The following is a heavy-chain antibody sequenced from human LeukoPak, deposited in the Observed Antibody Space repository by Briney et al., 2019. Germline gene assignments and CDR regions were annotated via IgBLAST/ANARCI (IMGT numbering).Heavy chain of an antibody. V-gene: IGHV3-30*02. CDR3: AKERDTAMVTIDY. CDR1: GFTFSSYG. D-gene: IGHD5-18*01. CDR2: IRYDGSNK. J-gene: IGHJ4*02. Sequence: GGSLRLSCAASGFTFSSYGMHWVRQAPGKGLEWVAFIRYDGSNKYYADSVKGRFTISRDNSKNTLYLQMNSLRAEDMAVYYCAKERDTAMVTIDYWGQGTLVTVSS.